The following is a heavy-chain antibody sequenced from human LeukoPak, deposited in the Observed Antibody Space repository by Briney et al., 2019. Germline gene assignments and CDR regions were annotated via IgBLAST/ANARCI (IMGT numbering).Heavy chain of an antibody. CDR2: IYPDDSDT. Sequence: GESLKISCKDSGYSFSSYWIGWVRQMPGKGLEWMGIIYPDDSDTRYSPSFQGQVTISADKSISTAYLQWNSLKASDTAMYYCARLAYYYGSGTSYYFDYWGQGTLVTVSS. CDR3: ARLAYYYGSGTSYYFDY. D-gene: IGHD3-10*01. V-gene: IGHV5-51*01. CDR1: GYSFSSYW. J-gene: IGHJ4*02.